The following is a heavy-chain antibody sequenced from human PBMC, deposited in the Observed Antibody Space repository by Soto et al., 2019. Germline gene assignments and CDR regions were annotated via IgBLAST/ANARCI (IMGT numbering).Heavy chain of an antibody. D-gene: IGHD3-3*01. CDR1: GGSISTYY. V-gene: IGHV4-4*07. Sequence: QGQLQESCPGLVKPSETLSLTCSVSGGSISTYYCNWIRQPAGKGLEWIGRIDSSGSTNYSPSPKTRATMSVDTSKNPFALQLTSVTAADTAVYYCARGGPDFWSGPFDYWGQGTLATVSS. J-gene: IGHJ4*02. CDR3: ARGGPDFWSGPFDY. CDR2: IDSSGST.